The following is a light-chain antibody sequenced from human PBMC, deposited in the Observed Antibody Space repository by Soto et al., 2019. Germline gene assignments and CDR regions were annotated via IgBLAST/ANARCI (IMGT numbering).Light chain of an antibody. CDR3: SSYTSSSTQV. CDR2: EVS. Sequence: QSALTQPASVSGSPGQSITISCTGTSSDVGGYNYVSWYQQHPGKAPKLMIYEVSTRPSGVSNRFSGSKSGNTASLTISGLQAEYAADYYCSSYTSSSTQVFGGGTKLTVL. J-gene: IGLJ2*01. V-gene: IGLV2-14*01. CDR1: SSDVGGYNY.